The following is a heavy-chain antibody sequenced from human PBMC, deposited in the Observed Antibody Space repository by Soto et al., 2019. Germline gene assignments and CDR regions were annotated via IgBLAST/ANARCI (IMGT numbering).Heavy chain of an antibody. CDR3: ARTSMQSRGYSYGHGGMDV. D-gene: IGHD5-18*01. V-gene: IGHV5-51*01. CDR2: IYPGDSDT. CDR1: GYSFTSYL. J-gene: IGHJ6*02. Sequence: PGESLKISCKGSGYSFTSYLIDWVRQMPGKGLEWMGIIYPGDSDTRYSPSFQGQVTISADKSISTAYLQWSSLKASDTAMYYCARTSMQSRGYSYGHGGMDVWGQGTTVTVSS.